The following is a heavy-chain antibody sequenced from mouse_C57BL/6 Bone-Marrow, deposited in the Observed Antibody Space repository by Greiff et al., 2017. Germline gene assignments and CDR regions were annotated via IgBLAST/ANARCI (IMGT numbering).Heavy chain of an antibody. Sequence: QVHVKQSGAELARPGASVKMSCKASGYTFTSYTLHWVKQRPGQGLEWIGYINPSSGYTKYNQTFKDTATLTADKSSSTAYMQLSSRTSEDSAVYYCARCYGAYWGQGTLVTVSA. D-gene: IGHD1-1*02. CDR2: INPSSGYT. V-gene: IGHV1-4*01. CDR3: ARCYGAY. J-gene: IGHJ3*01. CDR1: GYTFTSYT.